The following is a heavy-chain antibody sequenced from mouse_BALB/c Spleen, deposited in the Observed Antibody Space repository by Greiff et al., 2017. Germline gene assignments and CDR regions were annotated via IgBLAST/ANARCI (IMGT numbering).Heavy chain of an antibody. Sequence: EVMLVESGGGLVQPGGSRKLSCAASGFTFSSFGMHWVRQAPEKGLEWVAYISSGSSTIYYADTVKGRFTISRDNPKNTLFLQMTSLRSEDTAMYYCARSGGSPAWFAYWGQGTLVTVSA. CDR3: ARSGGSPAWFAY. J-gene: IGHJ3*01. CDR2: ISSGSSTI. CDR1: GFTFSSFG. V-gene: IGHV5-17*02.